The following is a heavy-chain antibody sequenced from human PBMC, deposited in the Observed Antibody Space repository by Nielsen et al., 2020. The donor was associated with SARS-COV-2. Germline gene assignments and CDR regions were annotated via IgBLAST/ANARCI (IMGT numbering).Heavy chain of an antibody. D-gene: IGHD3-10*01. V-gene: IGHV3-23*01. CDR3: AKDLLYGSGSYFNDAFDI. Sequence: GESLKISCAASGFTFSSYAMHWVRQAPGKGLEWVSAISGSGGSTYYADSVKGRFTISRDNSKNTLYLQMNSLRAEDTAVYYCAKDLLYGSGSYFNDAFDIWGQGTMVTVSS. J-gene: IGHJ3*02. CDR1: GFTFSSYA. CDR2: ISGSGGST.